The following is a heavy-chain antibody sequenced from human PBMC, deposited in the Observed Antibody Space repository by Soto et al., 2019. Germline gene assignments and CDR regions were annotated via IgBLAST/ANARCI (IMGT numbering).Heavy chain of an antibody. CDR3: AQTMARLGGYDMTWLAP. D-gene: IGHD5-12*01. V-gene: IGHV3-23*01. CDR1: GFIFSDYA. CDR2: ISGTRGRQRNT. J-gene: IGHJ5*02. Sequence: DVQLLESGGNLVQPGMSLRLSCAASGFIFSDYAMTWVRQAPGRGLEWVSTISGTRGRQRNTFYTASVKGRFTVTRDNSKNKLFLQMNSLRVEDTAVYYCAQTMARLGGYDMTWLAPWGQGTLVTVSS.